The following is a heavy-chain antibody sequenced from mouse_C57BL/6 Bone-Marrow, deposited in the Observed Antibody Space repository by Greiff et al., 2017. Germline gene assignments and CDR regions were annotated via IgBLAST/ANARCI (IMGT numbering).Heavy chain of an antibody. CDR3: TREGVLYYSNYGAMDY. D-gene: IGHD2-5*01. Sequence: QVQLQQSGAELVRPGASVTLSCKASGYTFTEYEMHWVKQTPVHGLEWIGAIDPETGGTAYNQKFKGKAILTADKSSGTAYMELRSLTSEDSAVYYCTREGVLYYSNYGAMDYWGQGTSVTVSS. CDR1: GYTFTEYE. J-gene: IGHJ4*01. V-gene: IGHV1-15*01. CDR2: IDPETGGT.